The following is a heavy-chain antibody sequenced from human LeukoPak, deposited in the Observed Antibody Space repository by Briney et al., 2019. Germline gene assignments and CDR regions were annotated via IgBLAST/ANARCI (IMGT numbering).Heavy chain of an antibody. V-gene: IGHV4-31*03. CDR1: GGSISSGGYY. CDR2: IYYSGST. CDR3: ARFSCSSTTCTSRFDY. D-gene: IGHD2-2*01. J-gene: IGHJ4*02. Sequence: SETLSLTCTVSGGSISSGGYYWSWIRQHPGKGLEWIGYIYYSGSTYCNPSLKSRVTISVDTSKNQFSLKLSSVTAADTAVYYCARFSCSSTTCTSRFDYWGQGILVTVSS.